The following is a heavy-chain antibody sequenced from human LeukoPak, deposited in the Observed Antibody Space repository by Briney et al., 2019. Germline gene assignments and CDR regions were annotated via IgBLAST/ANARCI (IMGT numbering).Heavy chain of an antibody. CDR2: ISHEGSSQ. V-gene: IGHV3-30*03. CDR3: ARVASSGYYFDY. J-gene: IGHJ4*02. D-gene: IGHD3-22*01. Sequence: PGRSLRLSCAASGLSFGSYGMHWVRQAPGKGLEWVAVISHEGSSQYYGDSVKGRFTISRDNSKNMVYLQLNSLRVEDTAVYYCARVASSGYYFDYWGQGTLVTVSS. CDR1: GLSFGSYG.